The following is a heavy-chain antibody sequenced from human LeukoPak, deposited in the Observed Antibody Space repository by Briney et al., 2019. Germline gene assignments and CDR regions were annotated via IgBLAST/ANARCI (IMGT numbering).Heavy chain of an antibody. Sequence: SETLSLTCTVSGGSISSSSYYWGWIRQPPGKGLEWIGSIYYSGSTYYNPSLKSRVTISADTSKNQFSLKLSSVTAADTAVYYCARQPNYYGSGSYARWGQGTLVTVSS. J-gene: IGHJ4*02. CDR1: GGSISSSSYY. D-gene: IGHD3-10*01. CDR2: IYYSGST. V-gene: IGHV4-39*01. CDR3: ARQPNYYGSGSYAR.